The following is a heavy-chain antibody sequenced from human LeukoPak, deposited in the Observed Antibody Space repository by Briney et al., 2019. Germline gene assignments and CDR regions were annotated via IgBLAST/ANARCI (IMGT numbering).Heavy chain of an antibody. D-gene: IGHD3-10*01. V-gene: IGHV3-23*01. CDR2: ISGSGGST. J-gene: IGHJ4*02. CDR1: GFTFSSYA. Sequence: GGSLRLSCAASGFTFSSYAMSWVRQAPGKGLEWVSAISGSGGSTYYADSVKGRFTISRDSAKNSLYLQMGSLRAEDTAVYYCARVFGNRNDFDYWGQGTLVTVAS. CDR3: ARVFGNRNDFDY.